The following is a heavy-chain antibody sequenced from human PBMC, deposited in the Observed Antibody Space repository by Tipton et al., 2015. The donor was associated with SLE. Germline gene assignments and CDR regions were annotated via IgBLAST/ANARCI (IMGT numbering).Heavy chain of an antibody. CDR2: IYTSGST. V-gene: IGHV4-4*07. J-gene: IGHJ3*02. D-gene: IGHD7-27*01. CDR1: GGSISSYY. Sequence: TLSLTCTVPGGSISSYYWSWIRQPAGKGLEWIGRIYTSGSTNYNPSLKSRVTMSVDTSKNQFSLKLSSVTAADTAVYYCARVWGLGIAAFDIWGQGTMVTVSS. CDR3: ARVWGLGIAAFDI.